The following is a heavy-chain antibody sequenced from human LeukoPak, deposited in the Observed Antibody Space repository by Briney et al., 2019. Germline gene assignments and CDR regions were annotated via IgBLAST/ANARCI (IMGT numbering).Heavy chain of an antibody. CDR2: ISYDGSNK. D-gene: IGHD3-9*01. J-gene: IGHJ3*02. Sequence: GRSLRLSCSASGFTFSSYGMHWVRQAPGKGLEWVAVISYDGSNKYYADSVKGRFTISRDNSKNTLYLQMNSLRAEDTAVYYCANSRSDHDIPDGAFDIWGQGTMVTVSS. CDR3: ANSRSDHDIPDGAFDI. CDR1: GFTFSSYG. V-gene: IGHV3-30*18.